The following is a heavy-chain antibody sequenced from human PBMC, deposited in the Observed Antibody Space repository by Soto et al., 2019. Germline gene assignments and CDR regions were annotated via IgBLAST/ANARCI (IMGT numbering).Heavy chain of an antibody. Sequence: LRLSCAASGFMLGDYGMHWVRQAPGKGLEWVSGISWNSGSIGYAASVQGRFTISRDNAKNSLYLQMNSLRPDDTAFYYCAKDYLTAGYNSGWYDHWGQGALVTVSS. CDR1: GFMLGDYG. CDR2: ISWNSGSI. CDR3: AKDYLTAGYNSGWYDH. J-gene: IGHJ5*02. D-gene: IGHD6-19*01. V-gene: IGHV3-9*01.